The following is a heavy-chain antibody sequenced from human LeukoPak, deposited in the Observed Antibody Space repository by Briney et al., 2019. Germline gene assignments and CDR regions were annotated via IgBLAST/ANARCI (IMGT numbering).Heavy chain of an antibody. CDR1: GFSFSTSA. CDR2: MSYDGKYK. J-gene: IGHJ4*02. Sequence: GGSLRLSCAASGFSFSTSAMHWVREAPGKGLEWVAVMSYDGKYKYHADSVKGRFTISRDNSRNTVSLQMSSLRGEDTAVYYCATGSYHEHWGQGTLVTVSS. V-gene: IGHV3-30*15. D-gene: IGHD1-26*01. CDR3: ATGSYHEH.